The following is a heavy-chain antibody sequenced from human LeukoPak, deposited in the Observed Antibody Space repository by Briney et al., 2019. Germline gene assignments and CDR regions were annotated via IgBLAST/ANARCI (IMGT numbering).Heavy chain of an antibody. CDR2: LSGSGGST. CDR3: AKDRVLWFGELGLSDY. V-gene: IGHV3-23*01. D-gene: IGHD3-10*01. J-gene: IGHJ4*02. CDR1: GFTFCSYA. Sequence: PGGALSLSCGASGFTFCSYAMRWVREAPGKGLEWVPALSGSGGSTYYADSVKGRFTISRDNSKNTLYLQMNSLRAEDTAVYYCAKDRVLWFGELGLSDYLGQGTLVTVSS.